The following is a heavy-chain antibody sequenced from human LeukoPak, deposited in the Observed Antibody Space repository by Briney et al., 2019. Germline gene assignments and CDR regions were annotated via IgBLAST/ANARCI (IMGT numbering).Heavy chain of an antibody. J-gene: IGHJ4*02. V-gene: IGHV3-53*01. Sequence: GGSLRLSCAASGFIASSNYMSWVPQAPGKGLEWVSVISSGGNTYYADSVKGRFTISRDISKNTLYLQMNGLRAEDTAVYYCAREVRGYYFDYWGQGTLVTVSS. CDR2: ISSGGNT. D-gene: IGHD3-22*01. CDR1: GFIASSNY. CDR3: AREVRGYYFDY.